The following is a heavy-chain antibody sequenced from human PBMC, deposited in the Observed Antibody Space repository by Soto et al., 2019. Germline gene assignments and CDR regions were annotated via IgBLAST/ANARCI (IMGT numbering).Heavy chain of an antibody. Sequence: SETLCLTCAVSGGSIGNSNWWSWVHQPPGEGLEWIGEISHRGSTHYNPSLKSRVTISTDKSKNQFSLKLISVTAADTAVYYCARNLTYYYGMEVWGQGTTVTVSS. CDR1: GGSIGNSNW. J-gene: IGHJ6*02. CDR3: ARNLTYYYGMEV. V-gene: IGHV4-4*02. D-gene: IGHD7-27*01. CDR2: ISHRGST.